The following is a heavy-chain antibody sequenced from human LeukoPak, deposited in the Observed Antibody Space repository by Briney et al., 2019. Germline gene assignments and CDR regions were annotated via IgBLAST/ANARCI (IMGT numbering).Heavy chain of an antibody. V-gene: IGHV3-23*01. CDR2: ISGSGGNT. CDR3: TKGTLSTGDY. Sequence: WVSGISGSGGNTYYADSVKGRFTISRDNSKNTLYLQMSSLRAEDTAVYYCTKGTLSTGDYWGQGTLVTVSS. D-gene: IGHD3-9*01. J-gene: IGHJ4*02.